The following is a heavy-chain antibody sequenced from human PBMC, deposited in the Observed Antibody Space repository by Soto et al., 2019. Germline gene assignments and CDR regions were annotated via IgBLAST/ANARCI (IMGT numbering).Heavy chain of an antibody. Sequence: QVQLVQSGAYVRKPGASVKVSCKASGYTFTTYGISWVRQAPGQGLEGMGWISGYNGHTKYAKKFQGRVTMTTDTSTSTVYMDVRSLRSDDTAVYYCAREGEMPYYYYGLAVWGQGTTVTVSS. CDR2: ISGYNGHT. CDR1: GYTFTTYG. V-gene: IGHV1-18*01. D-gene: IGHD3-16*01. J-gene: IGHJ6*02. CDR3: AREGEMPYYYYGLAV.